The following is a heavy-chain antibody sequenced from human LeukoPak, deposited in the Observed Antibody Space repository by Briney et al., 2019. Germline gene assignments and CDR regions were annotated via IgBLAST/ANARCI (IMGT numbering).Heavy chain of an antibody. CDR3: ARARGYSYGFWYFDY. CDR1: GYTFTSYY. D-gene: IGHD5-18*01. J-gene: IGHJ4*02. Sequence: ASLKVSCKASGYTFTSYYMHWVRQAPGHGLEGMGIINPSAGSTRYAQKFQGRVTKTGDMSTSTVYMELSSLRSEDTAVYYCARARGYSYGFWYFDYWGQGTLVTVSS. V-gene: IGHV1-46*01. CDR2: INPSAGST.